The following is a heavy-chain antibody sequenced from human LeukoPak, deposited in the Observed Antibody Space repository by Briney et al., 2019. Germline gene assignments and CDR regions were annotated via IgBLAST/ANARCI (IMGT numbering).Heavy chain of an antibody. V-gene: IGHV4-59*05. CDR3: ARTTPPGGSYYYYGMDV. CDR1: GFTFSSYSMN. Sequence: GSLRLSCAASGFTFSSYSMNWVRQAPGKGLEWIGSIYYSGSTYYNPSLKSRVTISVDTSKNQFSLKLSSVTAADTAVYYCARTTPPGGSYYYYGMDVWGQGTTVTVSS. CDR2: IYYSGST. D-gene: IGHD1-14*01. J-gene: IGHJ6*02.